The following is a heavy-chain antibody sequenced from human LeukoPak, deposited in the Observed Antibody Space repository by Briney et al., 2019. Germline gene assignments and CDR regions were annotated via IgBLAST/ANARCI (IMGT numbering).Heavy chain of an antibody. Sequence: GGSLRLSCAASGFTFSSYAMSWVRQAPGKGLEWVSAISGSGGSTYYADSVKGRFTIPRDNSKNTLYLQMNSLRAEDTAVYYCAKDPQETDSSGYYDFFDYYYMDVWGKGTTVTVSS. CDR3: AKDPQETDSSGYYDFFDYYYMDV. CDR1: GFTFSSYA. V-gene: IGHV3-23*01. J-gene: IGHJ6*03. D-gene: IGHD3-22*01. CDR2: ISGSGGST.